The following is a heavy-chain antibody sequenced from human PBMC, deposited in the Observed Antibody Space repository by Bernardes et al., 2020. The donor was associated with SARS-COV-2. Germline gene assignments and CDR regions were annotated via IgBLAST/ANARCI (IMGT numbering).Heavy chain of an antibody. Sequence: GGSLSLSCVAFGFNFGVHAFNWVRQAPGKGLEWVALLYYDGMKTSYGDPGRGRFTIARDTSKNMLFLHMTALSAEDTAMYYWATFDTKGFYYGAWGQGTLVTVAS. D-gene: IGHD3-22*01. J-gene: IGHJ5*02. CDR2: LYYDGMKT. V-gene: IGHV3-30*03. CDR3: ATFDTKGFYYGA. CDR1: GFNFGVHA.